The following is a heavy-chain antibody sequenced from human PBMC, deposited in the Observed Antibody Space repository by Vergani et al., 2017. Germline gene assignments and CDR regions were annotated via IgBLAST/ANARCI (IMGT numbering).Heavy chain of an antibody. CDR3: ARDLVVRGVHGFDY. Sequence: QVQLQESGPGLVKPSQTLSLTCTVSGGSISSGGYYWSWLRQHPGKGLEWIGYIYYSGSTYYNPSLKSRVTISVDTSKNQFSLKLSSVTAADTAVYYCARDLVVRGVHGFDYWGQGTLVTVSS. D-gene: IGHD3-10*01. V-gene: IGHV4-31*03. J-gene: IGHJ4*02. CDR1: GGSISSGGYY. CDR2: IYYSGST.